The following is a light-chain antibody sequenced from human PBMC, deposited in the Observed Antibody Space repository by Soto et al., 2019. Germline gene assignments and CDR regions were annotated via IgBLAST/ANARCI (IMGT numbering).Light chain of an antibody. CDR3: QSYDSSLSGYG. CDR2: ANS. Sequence: QSVLTQPPSVSGAPGQRVTISCTGSSSNIGAGNDVNWYQQLPGTAPKLLIYANSNRPSGVPDRVSGSKSGTTASLAITGLQAEDEADYYCQSYDSSLSGYGFGTGTKLTVL. J-gene: IGLJ1*01. CDR1: SSNIGAGND. V-gene: IGLV1-40*01.